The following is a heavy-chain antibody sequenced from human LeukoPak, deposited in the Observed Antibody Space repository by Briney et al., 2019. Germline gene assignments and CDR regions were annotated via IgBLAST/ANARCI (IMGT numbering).Heavy chain of an antibody. CDR2: IYYSGST. CDR1: GGSISSYY. Sequence: PSEALSLTCTVSGGSISSYYWSWIRQAPGKGLEWIGYIYYSGSTNYNPSLKSRVIISVDTSKNQFSLKLSSVTAADTAVYYCASSFRGHSYYRFDYWGQGTLVTVSS. V-gene: IGHV4-59*01. D-gene: IGHD5-18*01. CDR3: ASSFRGHSYYRFDY. J-gene: IGHJ4*02.